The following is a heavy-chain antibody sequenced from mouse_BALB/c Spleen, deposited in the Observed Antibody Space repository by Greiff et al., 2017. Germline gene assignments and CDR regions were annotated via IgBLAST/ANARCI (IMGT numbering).Heavy chain of an antibody. D-gene: IGHD2-4*01. J-gene: IGHJ4*01. V-gene: IGHV1-9*01. Sequence: QVQLQQSGAELMKPGASVKISCKATGYTFSSYWIEWVKQRPGHGLEWIGEILPGSGSTNYNEKFKGKATFTADTSSNTAYMQLSSLTSEDSAVYYCALYDYDEGCYAMDYWGQGTSVTVSA. CDR1: GYTFSSYW. CDR2: ILPGSGST. CDR3: ALYDYDEGCYAMDY.